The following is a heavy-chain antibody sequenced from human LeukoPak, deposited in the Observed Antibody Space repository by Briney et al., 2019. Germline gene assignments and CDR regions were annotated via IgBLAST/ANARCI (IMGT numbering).Heavy chain of an antibody. CDR3: AKTPYDSSGYYFPHYYYYGMDV. CDR1: GFTFSSYS. Sequence: QPGGSLRLSCAASGFTFSSYSMNWVRQAPGKGLEWVSYISSSSSTIYYADSVKGRFTISRDNAKNSLYLQMNSLRDEDTAVYYCAKTPYDSSGYYFPHYYYYGMDVWGQGTTVTVSS. CDR2: ISSSSSTI. D-gene: IGHD3-22*01. J-gene: IGHJ6*02. V-gene: IGHV3-48*02.